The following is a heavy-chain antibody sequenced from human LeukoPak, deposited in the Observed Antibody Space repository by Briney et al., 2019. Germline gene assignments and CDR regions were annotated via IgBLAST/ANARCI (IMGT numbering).Heavy chain of an antibody. D-gene: IGHD4-11*01. CDR2: ITSGSTI. CDR1: GFTFSSYE. V-gene: IGHV3-48*03. J-gene: IGHJ4*02. CDR3: ARETYSNYGLAYFDY. Sequence: GGSLRLSCAASGFTFSSYEMNWVRQAPGKGLEWVSYITSGSTIYYADSVKGRFTISRDNAKNSLYLQMNSLRAEDTAVYYCARETYSNYGLAYFDYWGQETLVTVSS.